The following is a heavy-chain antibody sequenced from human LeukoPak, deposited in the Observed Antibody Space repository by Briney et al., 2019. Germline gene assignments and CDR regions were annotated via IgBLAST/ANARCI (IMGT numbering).Heavy chain of an antibody. CDR1: GGSFSGYY. Sequence: SETLSLTCAVYGGSFSGYYWSWIRQPPGKGLEWIGEINHSGSTNYNPSLKSRLTMSIDKSKNQFSLKLSSVTAADTAVYYCASWGIAVAGLGWSDYWGQGTLVTVSS. CDR3: ASWGIAVAGLGWSDY. CDR2: INHSGST. V-gene: IGHV4-34*01. J-gene: IGHJ4*02. D-gene: IGHD6-19*01.